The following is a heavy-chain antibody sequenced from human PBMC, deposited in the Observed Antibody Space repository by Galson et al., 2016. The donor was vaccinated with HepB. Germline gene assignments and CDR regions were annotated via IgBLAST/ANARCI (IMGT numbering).Heavy chain of an antibody. J-gene: IGHJ5*02. CDR1: GFSFSSYN. D-gene: IGHD4/OR15-4a*01. V-gene: IGHV3-48*04. Sequence: LRLSCAASGFSFSSYNMDWVRRAPGKGLEWVSYISRTGETFYYADSVKGRFTISRDNAKNSFYLQMNSLRAEDTAVYYGFGAQSSPWGQGTLVTVSS. CDR3: FGAQSSP. CDR2: ISRTGETF.